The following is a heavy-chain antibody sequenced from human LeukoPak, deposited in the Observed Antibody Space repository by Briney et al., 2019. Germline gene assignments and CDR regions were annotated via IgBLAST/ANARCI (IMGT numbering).Heavy chain of an antibody. CDR3: AREQWLRNHYYMDV. D-gene: IGHD5-18*01. CDR2: IYYSGST. Sequence: PSETLSLTCTVSGGSISSYYWSWIRQPPGKGLEWIGYIYYSGSTNYNPSLKSRVTISVDTSKNQFSLKLSSVTAADTAVYYCAREQWLRNHYYMDVWGKGTTVTVSS. J-gene: IGHJ6*03. CDR1: GGSISSYY. V-gene: IGHV4-59*12.